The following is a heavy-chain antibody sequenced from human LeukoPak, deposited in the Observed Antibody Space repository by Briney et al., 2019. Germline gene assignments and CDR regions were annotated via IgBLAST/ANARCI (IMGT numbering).Heavy chain of an antibody. Sequence: SETLSLTCAVYGGSFSGYYWSWIRQPPGKGLEWIGEINHSGSTNYNPSLKSRVTISVDTSKNQFSLKLSSVTAADTAVYYCARHADGSGSSSWSYGMDVWGQGTTVTVSS. CDR3: ARHADGSGSSSWSYGMDV. J-gene: IGHJ6*02. V-gene: IGHV4-34*01. CDR1: GGSFSGYY. CDR2: INHSGST. D-gene: IGHD3-10*01.